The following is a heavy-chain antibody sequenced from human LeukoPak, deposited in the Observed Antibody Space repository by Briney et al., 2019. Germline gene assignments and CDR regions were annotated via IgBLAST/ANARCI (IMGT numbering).Heavy chain of an antibody. CDR2: ISSSGSTI. D-gene: IGHD1-26*01. CDR3: ARDMGEWELPYFDY. CDR1: GFTFSDYY. J-gene: IGHJ4*02. Sequence: GGSLRLSCAASGFTFSDYYMSWIRQAPGKGLEWVSYISSSGSTIYYAGSVKGRFTISRDNAKNSLYLQMNSLRAEDTAVYYCARDMGEWELPYFDYWGQGTLVTVSS. V-gene: IGHV3-11*01.